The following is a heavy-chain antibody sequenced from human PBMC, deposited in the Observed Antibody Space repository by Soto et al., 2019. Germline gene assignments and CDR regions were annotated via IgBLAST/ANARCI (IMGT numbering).Heavy chain of an antibody. D-gene: IGHD2-21*02. V-gene: IGHV4-59*01. Sequence: QVQLQESGPGLVKPSETLSLTCTVSGGSISSYYWSWIRQPPGKGLEWIGYIYYSGSTNYNPSLKSRVTISVDTSKNQFSLKLSSVTAADTAVYYCAITQGAYCGGDCYSFHFDYWGQGTLVTVSS. CDR3: AITQGAYCGGDCYSFHFDY. J-gene: IGHJ4*02. CDR1: GGSISSYY. CDR2: IYYSGST.